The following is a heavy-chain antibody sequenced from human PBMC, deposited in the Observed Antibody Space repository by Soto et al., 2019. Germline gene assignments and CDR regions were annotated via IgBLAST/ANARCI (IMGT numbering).Heavy chain of an antibody. V-gene: IGHV3-23*01. CDR2: ISGSGGGT. D-gene: IGHD5-12*01. CDR1: GFTFSSYA. Sequence: GGSLRLSCAASGFTFSSYAMSWVRQAPGKGLEWVSAISGSGGGTYYADSVKGRFTISRDNSKNTLYLQMNSLRAEDTAVYSCAKAWMDNARQRYFDHWGQGTLVTVSS. CDR3: AKAWMDNARQRYFDH. J-gene: IGHJ4*02.